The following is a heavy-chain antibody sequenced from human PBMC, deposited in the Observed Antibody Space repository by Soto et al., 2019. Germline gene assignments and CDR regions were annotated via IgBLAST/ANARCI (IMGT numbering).Heavy chain of an antibody. CDR1: GYSFNTYC. J-gene: IGHJ4*02. Sequence: PGESLKISCKASGYSFNTYCIGWVRQLPGKGLEWMGIIYPDDSDTRYSPSFQGQVTISADKSFTTVYLQWNSLKASDTAIYYCARPGYYDSSVFFIFAHWGQGTLVTVSS. V-gene: IGHV5-51*01. D-gene: IGHD3-22*01. CDR3: ARPGYYDSSVFFIFAH. CDR2: IYPDDSDT.